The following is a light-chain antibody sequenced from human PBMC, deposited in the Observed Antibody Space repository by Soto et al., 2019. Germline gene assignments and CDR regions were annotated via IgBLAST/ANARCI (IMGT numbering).Light chain of an antibody. CDR1: QSVSSY. Sequence: EIGLTQSPGALSLSPRERATLSCRASQSVSSYLDWYQQRPGQAPRLLIYDASSRATGIPVRFSGSGSETDFTLTITRLEPEDFAMYYCQQYSSSRTFGQGTKVDIK. J-gene: IGKJ1*01. V-gene: IGKV3-20*01. CDR3: QQYSSSRT. CDR2: DAS.